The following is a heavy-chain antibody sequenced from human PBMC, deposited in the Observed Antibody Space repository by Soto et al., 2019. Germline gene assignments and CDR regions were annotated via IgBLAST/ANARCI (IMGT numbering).Heavy chain of an antibody. CDR3: AKDRATVDYHDGMDV. V-gene: IGHV3-23*01. D-gene: IGHD2-15*01. J-gene: IGHJ6*02. Sequence: EVQLLESGGGLVQPGGSLRLSCADSGFTFSSYAMTWVRQAPGKGLECVSGICGGGGSTYYADSVKGRFTISRDNSQTTLFLQMNSLRAEDTAVYYCAKDRATVDYHDGMDVWGQGTTVTVSS. CDR1: GFTFSSYA. CDR2: ICGGGGST.